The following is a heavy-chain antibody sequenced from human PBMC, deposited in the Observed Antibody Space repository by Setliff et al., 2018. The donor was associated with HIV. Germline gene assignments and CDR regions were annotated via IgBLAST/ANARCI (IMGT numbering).Heavy chain of an antibody. J-gene: IGHJ4*02. CDR3: ARSRSGWSSPFDY. D-gene: IGHD6-19*01. Sequence: ASVKVSCKASGYTFTSYAMHWVRQAPGQRLEWMGWINAGNGNTKYSQKFQGRVTITRDTSASTACMELSSLRSEDTAVYYCARSRSGWSSPFDYWGQGTLVTVSS. CDR2: INAGNGNT. V-gene: IGHV1-3*01. CDR1: GYTFTSYA.